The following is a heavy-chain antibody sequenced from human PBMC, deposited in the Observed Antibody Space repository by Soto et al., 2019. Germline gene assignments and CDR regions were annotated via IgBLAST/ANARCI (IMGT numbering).Heavy chain of an antibody. D-gene: IGHD2-2*01. J-gene: IGHJ5*02. CDR1: GGTFSSYA. V-gene: IGHV1-69*13. CDR3: ARQAHCSSTSCPLVNWFDP. CDR2: IIPIFGTA. Sequence: SVEVSCKASGGTFSSYAMSWVRQAPGQGLEWMGGIIPIFGTANYAQKFQGRVTITADESTSTAYMELRSLRSEDTAVYYCARQAHCSSTSCPLVNWFDPWGQGTLVTV.